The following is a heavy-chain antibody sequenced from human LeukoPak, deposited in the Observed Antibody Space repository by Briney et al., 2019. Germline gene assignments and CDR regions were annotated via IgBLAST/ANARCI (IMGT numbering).Heavy chain of an antibody. Sequence: SETLSLTCTVSGDSISSYYWSWIRQPPGKGLEWIGYIYYSGSTNYNPSLKSRVTISVDTSRNQFSLKLSSVTAADTAVYYCARTLCSGGSCYLHYWGQGTLVTVSS. CDR1: GDSISSYY. D-gene: IGHD2-15*01. CDR2: IYYSGST. V-gene: IGHV4-59*01. J-gene: IGHJ4*02. CDR3: ARTLCSGGSCYLHY.